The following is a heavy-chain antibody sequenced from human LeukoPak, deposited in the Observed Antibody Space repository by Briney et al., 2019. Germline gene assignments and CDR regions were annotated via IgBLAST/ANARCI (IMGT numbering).Heavy chain of an antibody. J-gene: IGHJ6*03. CDR2: IIPIFGTA. D-gene: IGHD6-19*01. V-gene: IGHV1-69*06. Sequence: GASVKVSCKASGGTFSSYAISWERQAPGQGLEWMGGIIPIFGTANYAQKFQGRVTITADKSTSTAYMELSSLRSEDTAVYYCARVMRPPLLAVAGAVYYYYMDVWGKGTTVTVSS. CDR1: GGTFSSYA. CDR3: ARVMRPPLLAVAGAVYYYYMDV.